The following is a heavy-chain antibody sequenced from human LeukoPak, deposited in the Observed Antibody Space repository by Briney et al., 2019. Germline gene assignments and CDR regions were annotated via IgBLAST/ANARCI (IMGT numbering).Heavy chain of an antibody. J-gene: IGHJ4*02. D-gene: IGHD3-22*01. CDR2: IYHSGST. Sequence: PSETLSLTCTVPGYSISSANYWAWIRQPPGKALEWIGSIYHSGSTYYNPSLKSRVTISVDTSKNEFSLKLSSVTAADTAVYYCARSGSSGYYPTRGYYFDYWGQGTLVTVSS. CDR3: ARSGSSGYYPTRGYYFDY. V-gene: IGHV4-38-2*02. CDR1: GYSISSANY.